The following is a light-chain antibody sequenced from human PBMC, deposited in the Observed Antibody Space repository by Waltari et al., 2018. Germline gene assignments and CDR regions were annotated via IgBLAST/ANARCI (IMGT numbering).Light chain of an antibody. CDR1: QSVSST. J-gene: IGKJ1*01. V-gene: IGKV3-15*01. Sequence: EIVMTQSPATLSVSLVERATLSCRASQSVSSTLAWYQQRPGQAPRLLIYGASTRATGVPARFSGSGSGTEFTLTISSLQSEDFAIYYCQQYYNWLWTFGQGTKVEIK. CDR2: GAS. CDR3: QQYYNWLWT.